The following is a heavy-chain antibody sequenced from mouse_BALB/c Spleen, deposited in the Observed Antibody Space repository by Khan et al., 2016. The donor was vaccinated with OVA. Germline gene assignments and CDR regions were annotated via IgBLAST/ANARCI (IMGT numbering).Heavy chain of an antibody. CDR3: ARAFYTGAWFAY. CDR2: IWAGGST. Sequence: QVQLKESGPGLVAPSQTLSITCTVSGFSLSNYGVHWVRQPPGKGLEWLGVIWAGGSTNHNSALMSRRSISKDDSKSQGVLKMNILQTDDSAMSYCARAFYTGAWFAYWGQGTLVTVSA. CDR1: GFSLSNYG. D-gene: IGHD1-1*01. V-gene: IGHV2-9*02. J-gene: IGHJ3*01.